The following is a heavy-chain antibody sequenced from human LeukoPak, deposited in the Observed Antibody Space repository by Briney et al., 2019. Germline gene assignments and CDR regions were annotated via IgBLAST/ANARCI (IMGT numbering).Heavy chain of an antibody. V-gene: IGHV3-66*01. D-gene: IGHD3-10*01. CDR3: AKDSAFYYIDV. J-gene: IGHJ6*03. CDR1: EFSVGSNY. Sequence: PGGSLRLSCAASEFSVGSNYMTWARQAPGKGLEWVSLIYSGGSTYYADSVKGRFIISRDNSKSTQYLQMNSLKGDDTAVYYCAKDSAFYYIDVWGKGTTVIISS. CDR2: IYSGGST.